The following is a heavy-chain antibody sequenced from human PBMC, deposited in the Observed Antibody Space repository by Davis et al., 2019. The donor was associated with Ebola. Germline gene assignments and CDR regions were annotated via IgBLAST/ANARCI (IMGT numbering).Heavy chain of an antibody. Sequence: GESLKISCSASGFTFSSYAMHWVRQAPGKGLEYVSAISSNGGSTYYADSVKGRFTISRDNSKNTLYVQMSSLRAEDTAVYYCAKGSGDYSFGLGDYWGQGALVSVSS. CDR2: ISSNGGST. D-gene: IGHD2-15*01. J-gene: IGHJ4*02. CDR3: AKGSGDYSFGLGDY. CDR1: GFTFSSYA. V-gene: IGHV3-64*05.